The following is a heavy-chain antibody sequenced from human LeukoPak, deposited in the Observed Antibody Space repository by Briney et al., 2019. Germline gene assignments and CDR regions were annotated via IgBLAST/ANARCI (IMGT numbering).Heavy chain of an antibody. J-gene: IGHJ4*02. V-gene: IGHV3-7*03. CDR1: GFTFRNYW. CDR3: VRNLAVAGTCFDS. D-gene: IGHD6-19*01. CDR2: IKQDGSDR. Sequence: PGGSLRLSCAASGFTFRNYWMSWVRQVPGTGLEWVANIKQDGSDRNYVTSVRGRITISRDNAESSLYLQMNSLRAEDTAVYYCVRNLAVAGTCFDSWGQGTLVTVSS.